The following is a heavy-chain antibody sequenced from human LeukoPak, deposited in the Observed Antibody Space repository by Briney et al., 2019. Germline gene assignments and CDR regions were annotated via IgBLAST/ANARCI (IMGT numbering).Heavy chain of an antibody. D-gene: IGHD3-22*01. CDR1: GGSISSGGYY. J-gene: IGHJ4*02. V-gene: IGHV4-31*03. Sequence: PSETLSRTCTVSGGSISSGGYYWSWIRQHPGKGLEWIGYIYYSGSTYYNPSLKSRVIISVDISDNQFSLKLSSVTAADTAVYYCARDNYYDSSNYYRPFDYWGQGILVTVSS. CDR2: IYYSGST. CDR3: ARDNYYDSSNYYRPFDY.